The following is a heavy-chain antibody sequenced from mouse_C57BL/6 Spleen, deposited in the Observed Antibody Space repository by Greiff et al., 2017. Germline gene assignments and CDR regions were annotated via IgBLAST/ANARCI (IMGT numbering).Heavy chain of an antibody. CDR3: ARTLTVLYGMDY. Sequence: QVQLQQPGAELVRPGSSVKLSCKASGYTFTSYWMDWVKQRPGQGLEWIGNIYPSDSETHYNQKFKDKATLTVDKSSSTAYMQLSSLTYEDSAVYYCARTLTVLYGMDYWGQGTSVTVSS. CDR2: IYPSDSET. V-gene: IGHV1-61*01. CDR1: GYTFTSYW. J-gene: IGHJ4*01. D-gene: IGHD4-1*01.